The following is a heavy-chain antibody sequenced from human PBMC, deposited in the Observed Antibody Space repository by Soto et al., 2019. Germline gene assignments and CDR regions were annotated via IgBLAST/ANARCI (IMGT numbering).Heavy chain of an antibody. D-gene: IGHD5-12*01. J-gene: IGHJ6*02. CDR3: ARGVTTSCRDCVCYDGYTYYHGLEV. CDR1: AVSLSSGGYY. V-gene: IGHV4-31*03. Sequence: QVQLQESGPGLLQPSQTMSLTCTVSAVSLSSGGYYWSWVRHDPGKGLEWIGFIYYSGSTYYNPSLNGRLPISVATSKNQFSLKLTSVTAADTAIYYWARGVTTSCRDCVCYDGYTYYHGLEVWGQGTTVTVFS. CDR2: IYYSGST.